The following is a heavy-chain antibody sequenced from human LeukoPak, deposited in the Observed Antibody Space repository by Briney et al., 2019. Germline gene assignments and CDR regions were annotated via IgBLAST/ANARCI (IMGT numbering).Heavy chain of an antibody. Sequence: GASLKVSCKASGYTFTGYYMHWVRQAPGHGLEWMGWINPNNGGTNYAQKFKDRVTMTRATSISTAHMELSRLRSDDTAVYYCARDQNYYDSSGYYRIDCWGQGTLVTVSS. V-gene: IGHV1-2*02. CDR1: GYTFTGYY. CDR3: ARDQNYYDSSGYYRIDC. CDR2: INPNNGGT. D-gene: IGHD3-22*01. J-gene: IGHJ4*02.